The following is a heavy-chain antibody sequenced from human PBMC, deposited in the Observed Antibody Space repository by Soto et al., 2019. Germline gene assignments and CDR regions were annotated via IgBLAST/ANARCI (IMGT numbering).Heavy chain of an antibody. J-gene: IGHJ4*02. V-gene: IGHV3-15*07. CDR2: IKSKTDGGTT. D-gene: IGHD3-3*01. Sequence: GESLKISCAASGFTFSNAWMNWVRQAPGKGLEWVGRIKSKTDGGTTDYAAPVKGRFTISRDDSKNTLYLQMNSLKTEDTAVYYCTLYDFWSGYFYWGQGTLVTVSS. CDR3: TLYDFWSGYFY. CDR1: GFTFSNAW.